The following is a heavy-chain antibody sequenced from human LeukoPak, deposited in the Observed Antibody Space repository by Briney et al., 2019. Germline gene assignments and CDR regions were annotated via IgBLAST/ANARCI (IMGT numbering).Heavy chain of an antibody. CDR1: GFTLSNFW. CDR2: IKQDGSEI. V-gene: IGHV3-7*01. D-gene: IGHD3-10*01. J-gene: IGHJ4*02. CDR3: TRDRQGSGIYSTDY. Sequence: PGGSLRLSCAASGFTLSNFWMSWVRRVPGEGLEWVANIKQDGSEIHYVDSVKGRFTISRDNAQSSLYLHMHSLRAEDTAVYYCTRDRQGSGIYSTDYWGRGTLVTVSS.